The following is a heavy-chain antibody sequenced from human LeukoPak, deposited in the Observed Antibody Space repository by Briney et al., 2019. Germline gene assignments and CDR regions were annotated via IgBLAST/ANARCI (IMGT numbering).Heavy chain of an antibody. CDR1: GFTFSNYA. Sequence: GGSQRLSCAASGFTFSNYAMSWVRQAPGKGLEWVSSINNNGGSTFYADSVKGRFTVSRDNSKNTLYLPMNSLRVEDTAIYYCATLPSGVRVGPSDYWGQGTLVTVSS. J-gene: IGHJ4*02. V-gene: IGHV3-23*01. D-gene: IGHD3-10*01. CDR3: ATLPSGVRVGPSDY. CDR2: INNNGGST.